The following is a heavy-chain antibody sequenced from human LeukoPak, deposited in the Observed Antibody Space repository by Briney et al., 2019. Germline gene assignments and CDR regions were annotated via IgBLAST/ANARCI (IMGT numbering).Heavy chain of an antibody. CDR3: ARDRTIKRYSGYDSYYYYYGMDV. Sequence: DSVKGRFTISRDNSKNTLYLQMNSLRAEDTAVYYCARDRTIKRYSGYDSYYYYYGMDVWGQGTTVTVSS. V-gene: IGHV3-30*07. D-gene: IGHD5-12*01. J-gene: IGHJ6*02.